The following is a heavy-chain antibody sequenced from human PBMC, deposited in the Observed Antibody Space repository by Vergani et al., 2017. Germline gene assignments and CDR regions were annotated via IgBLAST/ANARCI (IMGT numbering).Heavy chain of an antibody. D-gene: IGHD5-12*01. V-gene: IGHV4-39*01. CDR2: LYYSGST. CDR3: ARRVSITNWFDP. CDR1: GGSISSSSYY. J-gene: IGHJ5*02. Sequence: QLQLQESGPGLVKPSETLSLTCTVSGGSISSSSYYWGWIRQPPGKGLEWIGSLYYSGSTYYNPSLKSRVTISVDTSKTQFSLKLSSVTAADTAVYYCARRVSITNWFDPWGQGTLVTVSS.